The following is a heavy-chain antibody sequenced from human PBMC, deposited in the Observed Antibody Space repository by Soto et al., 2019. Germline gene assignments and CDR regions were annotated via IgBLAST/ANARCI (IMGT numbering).Heavy chain of an antibody. CDR2: IISIFGTA. V-gene: IGHV1-69*13. CDR1: GGTFSSYA. Sequence: ASVKVSCKASGGTFSSYAISWVRQAPGQGLEWMGGIISIFGTANYAQKFQGRVTITADESTSTAYMELSSLRSEDTAVYYCARVPLAGAFDIWGQGTMVTVSS. CDR3: ARVPLAGAFDI. D-gene: IGHD6-13*01. J-gene: IGHJ3*02.